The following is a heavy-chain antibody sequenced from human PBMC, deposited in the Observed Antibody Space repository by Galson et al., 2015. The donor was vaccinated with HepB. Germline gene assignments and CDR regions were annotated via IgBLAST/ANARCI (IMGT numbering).Heavy chain of an antibody. CDR2: IWYDGSNK. Sequence: SLRLSCAASGFTFSSYGMHWVRQAPGKGLEWVAVIWYDGSNKYYADSVKGRFTISRDNSKNTLYLQMNSLRAEDTAVYYCARAHSNRVGGPAFDIWGQGTMVTVSS. D-gene: IGHD1-26*01. J-gene: IGHJ3*02. CDR1: GFTFSSYG. V-gene: IGHV3-33*01. CDR3: ARAHSNRVGGPAFDI.